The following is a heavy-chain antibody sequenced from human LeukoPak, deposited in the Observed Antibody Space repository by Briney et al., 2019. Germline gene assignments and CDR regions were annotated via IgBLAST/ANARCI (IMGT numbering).Heavy chain of an antibody. Sequence: PGGSLRLSCAASGFSFNNYAMGWVRQAPGKGLEWVSIIIASSGSTFYADSVKGRFTIFRDNSKNTLYLQMNSLRVEDTAVYYCVKGGYDFVEVAYFDFWGQGTLVTVSS. CDR2: IIASSGST. J-gene: IGHJ4*02. CDR1: GFSFNNYA. CDR3: VKGGYDFVEVAYFDF. V-gene: IGHV3-23*01. D-gene: IGHD5-12*01.